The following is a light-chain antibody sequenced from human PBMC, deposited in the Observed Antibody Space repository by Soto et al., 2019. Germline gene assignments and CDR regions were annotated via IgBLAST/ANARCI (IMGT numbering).Light chain of an antibody. CDR3: RSYTTSTTYV. J-gene: IGLJ1*01. CDR1: SSDVGAYNY. Sequence: QSVLTQPASVSGSPGQSIAISCTGTSSDVGAYNYVSWFQQHPGKAPKLMIYDVGSRPSGVSNRFSGAKSGNTASLTISGLQAEDEADYYCRSYTTSTTYVFGTGTKLTVL. CDR2: DVG. V-gene: IGLV2-14*03.